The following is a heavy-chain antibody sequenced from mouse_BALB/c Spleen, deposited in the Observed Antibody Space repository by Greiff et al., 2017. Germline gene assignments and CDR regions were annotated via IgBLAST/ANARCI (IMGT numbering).Heavy chain of an antibody. Sequence: EVQVVESGGGLVKPGGSLKLSCAASGFTFSSYAMSWVRQTPEKRLEWVASISSGGSTYYPDSVKGRFTISRDNARNILYLQMSSLRSEDTAMYYCARGITTVPYYFDYWGQGTTLTVSS. CDR1: GFTFSSYA. J-gene: IGHJ2*01. V-gene: IGHV5-6-5*01. D-gene: IGHD1-1*01. CDR2: ISSGGST. CDR3: ARGITTVPYYFDY.